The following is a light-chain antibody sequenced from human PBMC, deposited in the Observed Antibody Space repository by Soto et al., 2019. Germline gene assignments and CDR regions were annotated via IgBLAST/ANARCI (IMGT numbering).Light chain of an antibody. CDR1: SSDVGGYNY. CDR3: SSYTTPNTYV. CDR2: EVS. J-gene: IGLJ1*01. Sequence: QSALTQPAAVSGSPGQSNTISCTGTSSDVGGYNYVSWSQHHPGKAPKLMIYEVSHRPSGVSNRFSGSKSGNTASLTISGLQAEDEADYYCSSYTTPNTYVFGTGTKLTVL. V-gene: IGLV2-14*01.